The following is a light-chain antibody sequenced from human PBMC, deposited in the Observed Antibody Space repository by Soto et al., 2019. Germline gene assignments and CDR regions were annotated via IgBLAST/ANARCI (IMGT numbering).Light chain of an antibody. J-gene: IGKJ5*01. CDR3: QHYGSSPPVT. Sequence: EIVLTQSPGTLSLSPGERATLSCRASQSVSSSYLAWYQQRPGLAPRLLVYGASRRATGIPDRFRGSGSGTEFTLTISGLEPEDFAVYFCQHYGSSPPVTFGQGTRLEI. CDR2: GAS. V-gene: IGKV3-20*01. CDR1: QSVSSSY.